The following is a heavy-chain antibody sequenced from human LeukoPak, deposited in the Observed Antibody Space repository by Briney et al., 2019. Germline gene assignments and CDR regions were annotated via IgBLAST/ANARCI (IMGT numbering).Heavy chain of an antibody. V-gene: IGHV4-39*01. CDR1: GDSITGSSYY. D-gene: IGHD3-22*01. CDR2: MFYSGST. Sequence: PSETLSLTCTVSGDSITGSSYYWGWIRQPPGKGLEWIGSMFYSGSTYSNPPLKSRVTISVDTSKNQFSLKLSSVTAADTAVYYCARHYYDSTGYYYFDYWGQGTLVTVSS. CDR3: ARHYYDSTGYYYFDY. J-gene: IGHJ4*02.